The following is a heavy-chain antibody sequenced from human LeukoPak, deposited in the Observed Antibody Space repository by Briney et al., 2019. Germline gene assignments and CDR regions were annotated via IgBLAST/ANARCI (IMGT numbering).Heavy chain of an antibody. V-gene: IGHV4-59*01. CDR1: GGSISSYY. J-gene: IGHJ4*02. Sequence: PSETLSLTCTVSGGSISSYYWSWIRQPPGKGLEWIGYIYYSGSTNYNPSLKSRVTISVDTSKNQFSLKLSSVTAADTAVYYCAREGGVRGVIPHYFDYWGQGTLVTVSS. D-gene: IGHD3-10*01. CDR3: AREGGVRGVIPHYFDY. CDR2: IYYSGST.